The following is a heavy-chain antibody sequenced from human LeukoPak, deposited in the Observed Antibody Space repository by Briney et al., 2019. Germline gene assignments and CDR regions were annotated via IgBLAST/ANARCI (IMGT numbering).Heavy chain of an antibody. CDR2: ISSSSSYI. CDR3: ARDHYDILTGYYTGLDY. J-gene: IGHJ4*02. CDR1: GFTFSSYS. Sequence: GGSLRLSCAASGFTFSSYSMNWVRQAPGKGLEWVSSISSSSSYIYYADSVKGRFTISRDNAKNSLCLQMNSLRAEDTAVYYCARDHYDILTGYYTGLDYWGQGTLVTVSS. D-gene: IGHD3-9*01. V-gene: IGHV3-21*01.